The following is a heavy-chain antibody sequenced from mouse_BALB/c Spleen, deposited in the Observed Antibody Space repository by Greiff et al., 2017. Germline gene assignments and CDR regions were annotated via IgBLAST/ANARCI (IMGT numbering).Heavy chain of an antibody. Sequence: EVKLMESGGGLVQPGGSLKLSCAASGFTFSSYTMSWVRQTPEKRLEWVAYISNGGGSTYYPDTVKGRFTISRDNAKNTLYLQMSSLKSEDTAMYYCARHGNWRYFDYWGQGTTLTVSS. J-gene: IGHJ2*01. CDR1: GFTFSSYT. V-gene: IGHV5-12-2*01. CDR3: ARHGNWRYFDY. D-gene: IGHD4-1*01. CDR2: ISNGGGST.